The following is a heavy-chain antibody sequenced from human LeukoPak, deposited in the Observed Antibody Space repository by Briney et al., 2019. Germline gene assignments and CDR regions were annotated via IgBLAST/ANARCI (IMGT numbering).Heavy chain of an antibody. CDR1: GFTFSSYW. J-gene: IGHJ4*02. D-gene: IGHD2-15*01. CDR3: AKDGYCSGGSCYSYYFDY. Sequence: GGSLRLSCAASGFTFSSYWMSWVRQAPGKGLEWVANIKQDGSEKYYADSVKGRFTISRDNSKNTLYLQMNSLRAEDTAVYYCAKDGYCSGGSCYSYYFDYWGQGTLVTVSS. V-gene: IGHV3-7*01. CDR2: IKQDGSEK.